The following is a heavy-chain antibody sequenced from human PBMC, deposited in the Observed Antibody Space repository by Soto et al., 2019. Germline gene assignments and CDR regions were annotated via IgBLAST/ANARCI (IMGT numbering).Heavy chain of an antibody. CDR3: EKAPHYYYDSSGYHRSPPDY. CDR1: GGTHTKKA. J-gene: IGHJ4*02. Sequence: GVSVKVCCKACGGTHTKKAFSSVRLAPGQGLEWMGGIVPNFGGANYAQNFQGRVTISADGSTTTAYMELSNLRSEDTAVYYCEKAPHYYYDSSGYHRSPPDYWGQGTLVTSPQ. V-gene: IGHV1-69*01. CDR2: IVPNFGGA. D-gene: IGHD3-22*01.